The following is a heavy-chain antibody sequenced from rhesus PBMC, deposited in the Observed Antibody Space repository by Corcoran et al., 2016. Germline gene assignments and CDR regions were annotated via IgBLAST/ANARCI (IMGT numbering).Heavy chain of an antibody. CDR2: ITGSRVSA. CDR3: GTRGRWSGNRFDV. J-gene: IGHJ5-1*01. Sequence: QVQLQESGPGLVNPSETLSLTCAVSGGSFSGGYEWNWVRQSPGKGREWIGYITGSRVSANYNPSLKKRVTMSKDTSKNQLSLRLTSVTAADTAVYYCGTRGRWSGNRFDVWGPGVLVIVSS. CDR1: GGSFSGGYE. V-gene: IGHV4-76*01. D-gene: IGHD6-13*01.